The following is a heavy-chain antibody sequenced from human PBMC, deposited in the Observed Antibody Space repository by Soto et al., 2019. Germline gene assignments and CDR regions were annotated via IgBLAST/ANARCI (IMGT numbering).Heavy chain of an antibody. Sequence: QVQLVESGGGVVQPGGSLRLSCAASGFTFSSYGMHWVRQAPGKGLEWVAVISYDGSNKYYADSVKGRFTISRDNSKNTLYLQMNSLRAEDTAVYYCAKNRGSVVVVAATDYWGQGTLVTVSS. CDR1: GFTFSSYG. CDR3: AKNRGSVVVVAATDY. CDR2: ISYDGSNK. V-gene: IGHV3-30*18. D-gene: IGHD2-15*01. J-gene: IGHJ4*02.